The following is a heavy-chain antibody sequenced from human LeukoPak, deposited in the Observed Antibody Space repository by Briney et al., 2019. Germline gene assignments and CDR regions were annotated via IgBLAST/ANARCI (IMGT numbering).Heavy chain of an antibody. CDR2: ISSSSSTI. CDR1: GFTFSSYS. V-gene: IGHV3-48*01. CDR3: ARDLGDYVWGSYRYPFDY. J-gene: IGHJ4*02. Sequence: GGSLGLSCAASGFTFSSYSMNWVRQAPGKGLEWVSYISSSSSTIYYADSVKGRFTISRDNAKNSLYLQMNSLRAEDTAVYYCARDLGDYVWGSYRYPFDYWGQGTLVTVSS. D-gene: IGHD3-16*02.